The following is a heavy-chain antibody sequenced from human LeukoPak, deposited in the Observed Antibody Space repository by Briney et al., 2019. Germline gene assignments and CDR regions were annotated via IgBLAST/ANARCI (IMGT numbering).Heavy chain of an antibody. J-gene: IGHJ4*02. CDR2: LSYGGRNK. CDR3: AADPDYGGTPRVGIYY. V-gene: IGHV3-30*04. Sequence: GGSLRLSCVSSGLTFSTHAIHWVRQAPGKGLEWVALLSYGGRNKWYADSVKGRFTVSGDGSTDRVFLQMDSLTTEDTAVYHCAADPDYGGTPRVGIYYWGQGTLVTVSS. CDR1: GLTFSTHA. D-gene: IGHD4-23*01.